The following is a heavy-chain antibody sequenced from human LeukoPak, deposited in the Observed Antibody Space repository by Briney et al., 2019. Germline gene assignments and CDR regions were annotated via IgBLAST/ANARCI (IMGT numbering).Heavy chain of an antibody. J-gene: IGHJ4*02. CDR1: GGTFSNYA. Sequence: ASVKVSCKASGGTFSNYAISWVRQAPGQGLEWMGIINPSGGSTSYAQKFQGRVTMTRDMSTSTVYMELSSLRSEDTAVYYCALLVDSGFDYWGQGTLVTVSS. V-gene: IGHV1-46*03. CDR2: INPSGGST. CDR3: ALLVDSGFDY. D-gene: IGHD3-10*01.